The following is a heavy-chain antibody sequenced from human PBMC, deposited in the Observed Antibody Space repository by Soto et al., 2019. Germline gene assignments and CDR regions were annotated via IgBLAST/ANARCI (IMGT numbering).Heavy chain of an antibody. J-gene: IGHJ5*02. D-gene: IGHD6-13*01. V-gene: IGHV3-21*01. CDR2: ISSSSSYI. CDR3: ARDLVKAAADNWFDP. CDR1: GFTFSSYS. Sequence: GGSLSLSCAASGFTFSSYSMNWVRQAPGKGLEWVSSISSSSSYIYYADSVKGRFTISRDNAKNSLYLQMNSLRAEDTAVYYCARDLVKAAADNWFDPWGQGTLVTVSS.